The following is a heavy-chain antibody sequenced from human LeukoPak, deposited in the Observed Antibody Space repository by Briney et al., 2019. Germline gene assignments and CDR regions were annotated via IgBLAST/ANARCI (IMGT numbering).Heavy chain of an antibody. J-gene: IGHJ6*03. CDR2: INPSGGST. D-gene: IGHD2-2*02. Sequence: ASVKVSCKASGYTFTSYYMHWVRQAPGQGLEWMGIINPSGGSTSYAQKFQGRVTMTRDTSTSTVYMELSSLRSEDTAVYYCARSYCSSTSCYSNYYYYMDVWGKGTTVTVSS. CDR3: ARSYCSSTSCYSNYYYYMDV. V-gene: IGHV1-46*01. CDR1: GYTFTSYY.